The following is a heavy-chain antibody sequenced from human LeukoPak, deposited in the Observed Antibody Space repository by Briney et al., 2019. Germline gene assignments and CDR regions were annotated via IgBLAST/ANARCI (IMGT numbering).Heavy chain of an antibody. CDR1: XXTXXXXX. D-gene: IGHD2-21*02. J-gene: IGHJ4*02. CDR3: AKDHGGDPGPSDY. CDR2: ISGSGGST. V-gene: IGHV3-23*01. Sequence: GGSLRLSCAASXXTXXXXXXXWXRXAXXXXXXXXSAISGSGGSTYYADSVKGRFTISRDNSKNTLYLQMNSLRAEDTAVYYCAKDHGGDPGPSDYWGQGTLVTVSS.